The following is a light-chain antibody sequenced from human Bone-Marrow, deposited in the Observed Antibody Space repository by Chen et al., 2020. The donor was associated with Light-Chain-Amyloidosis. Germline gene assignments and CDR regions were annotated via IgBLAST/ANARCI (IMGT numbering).Light chain of an antibody. J-gene: IGLJ3*02. Sequence: SYVLTQPSSVSVAPGQTATIACGGNNIGSTSVHWYQQTPGQAPLPLVDDDSDRPSGIPEGWSGSDSGNTATLTIRGVEAGDEADYYWRVWCRSGDRPVFGGGTKMTGL. V-gene: IGLV3-21*02. CDR2: DDS. CDR3: RVWCRSGDRPV. CDR1: NIGSTS.